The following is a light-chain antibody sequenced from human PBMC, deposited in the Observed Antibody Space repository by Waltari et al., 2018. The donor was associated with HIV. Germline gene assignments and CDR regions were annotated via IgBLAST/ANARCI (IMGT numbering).Light chain of an antibody. CDR3: LQDFIFPYT. CDR2: DAS. CDR1: QDLEKE. Sequence: AIQMTQSPSSLSASVGDRVTITCRANQDLEKELSGYQHKPGRPPTHLIYDASTLQSGVSSRFRGSGSGTYFTLTISSLQPEDFATYYCLQDFIFPYTFGQGTNLDIK. V-gene: IGKV1-6*01. J-gene: IGKJ2*01.